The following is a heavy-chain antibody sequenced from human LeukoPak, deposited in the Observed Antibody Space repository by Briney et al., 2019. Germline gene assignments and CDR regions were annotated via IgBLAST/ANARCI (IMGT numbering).Heavy chain of an antibody. D-gene: IGHD1-1*01. Sequence: ASVKVSCKASGGTFSSYAISWVRQAPGQGLEWMGGIIPIFGTANYAQKFQGRVTITADESTSTAYMELSSLRSEDTAVYHCASGVRREEWFDPWGQGTLVTVSS. CDR3: ASGVRREEWFDP. CDR2: IIPIFGTA. V-gene: IGHV1-69*13. J-gene: IGHJ5*02. CDR1: GGTFSSYA.